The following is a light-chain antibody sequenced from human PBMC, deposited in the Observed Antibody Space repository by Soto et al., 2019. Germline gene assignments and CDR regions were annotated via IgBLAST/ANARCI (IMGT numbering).Light chain of an antibody. CDR2: GAT. CDR1: QSISSY. V-gene: IGKV1-39*01. Sequence: DIQMTQSPSSLSASVGDRVTITCRASQSISSYLNWYQQKPGKAPKLLIYGATSLQSGVSSRFSGSGSGTDFTLSITSLQPEDFAAYYCQQSYSTLLTFAGGTKVEIE. J-gene: IGKJ4*01. CDR3: QQSYSTLLT.